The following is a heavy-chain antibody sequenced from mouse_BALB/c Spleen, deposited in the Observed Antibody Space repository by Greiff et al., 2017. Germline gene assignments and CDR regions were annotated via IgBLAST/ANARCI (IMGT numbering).Heavy chain of an antibody. Sequence: EVQLQESGPGLVKPSQSLSLTCTVTGYSITSDYAWNWIRQFPGNKLEWMGYISYSGSTSYNPSLKSRISITRDTSKNQFFLQLNSVTTEDTATYYCARAIYYGSFAYWGQGTLVTVSA. V-gene: IGHV3-2*02. CDR2: ISYSGST. CDR3: ARAIYYGSFAY. D-gene: IGHD2-2*01. CDR1: GYSITSDYA. J-gene: IGHJ3*01.